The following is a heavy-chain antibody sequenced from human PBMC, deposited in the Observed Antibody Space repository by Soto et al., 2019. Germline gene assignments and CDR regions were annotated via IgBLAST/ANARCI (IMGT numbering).Heavy chain of an antibody. CDR3: ARCCWYAPRFGP. D-gene: IGHD2-2*01. J-gene: IGHJ5*02. CDR1: GGSISSGGYS. V-gene: IGHV4-30-2*01. Sequence: QLQLQESGSGLVKPSQTLSLTCAVSGGSISSGGYSWSWIRQPPGKGLEWIGYIYHSGSTYYNPSLESRFTISLDRSRHNFSLILSSVTAAETALYYWARCCWYAPRFGPWVQGPLVSVS. CDR2: IYHSGST.